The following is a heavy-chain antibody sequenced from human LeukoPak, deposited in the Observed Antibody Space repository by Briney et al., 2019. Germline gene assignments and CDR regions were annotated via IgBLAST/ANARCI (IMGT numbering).Heavy chain of an antibody. Sequence: SESLSLNCTVSGGSISSGDYYWSWIRWPPGKVLEWIGYIYYSGSTYYNLPRKSRVTTSVDTPKHHSSLKLSSVTAADTSVYYCASIYCSGGSCYSPFDYWGQGTLVTVSS. D-gene: IGHD2-15*01. CDR3: ASIYCSGGSCYSPFDY. CDR2: IYYSGST. V-gene: IGHV4-30-4*08. CDR1: GGSISSGDYY. J-gene: IGHJ4*02.